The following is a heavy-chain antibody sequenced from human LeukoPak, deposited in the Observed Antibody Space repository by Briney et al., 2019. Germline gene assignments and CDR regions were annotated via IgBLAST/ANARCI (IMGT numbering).Heavy chain of an antibody. J-gene: IGHJ6*02. CDR2: IYYSDCT. CDR1: GGSISSYY. CDR3: ARLVFDAVVPAVHLYYGRDV. Sequence: TSETLSLTCTVSGGSISSYYWSWVRQPPGKGLEWIGYIYYSDCTNYNPSLKSRVTISVGTSKNQFSLKLSSVPAADTAVYYCARLVFDAVVPAVHLYYGRDVGGQGTTVTVSS. D-gene: IGHD2-2*01. V-gene: IGHV4-59*08.